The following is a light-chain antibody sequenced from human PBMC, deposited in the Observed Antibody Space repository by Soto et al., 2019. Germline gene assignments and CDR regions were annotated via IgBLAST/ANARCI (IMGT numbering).Light chain of an antibody. Sequence: EIVLTQSPGTLSLSPGERATLSCRASQSVSNNYLAWYQQKPGQAPRRLIYGASTRATGIPDRFSGSGSGTDFTLTIGRLEPEDFAVYYCQQYGNSPTFGEGTRLEIK. J-gene: IGKJ5*01. CDR2: GAS. CDR1: QSVSNNY. V-gene: IGKV3-20*01. CDR3: QQYGNSPT.